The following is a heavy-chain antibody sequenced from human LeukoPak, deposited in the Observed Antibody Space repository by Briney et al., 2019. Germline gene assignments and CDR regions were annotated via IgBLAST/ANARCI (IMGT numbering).Heavy chain of an antibody. CDR2: INPNSGGT. J-gene: IGHJ5*02. D-gene: IGHD2-2*01. Sequence: ASVKVSCTASGYTFTGYYMHWVRQAPGQGLEWMGWINPNSGGTNYAQKFQGRVTMTRDTSISTAYMELSRLRSDDTAVYYCARPRPGQLLSGNWFDPWGQGTLVTVSS. V-gene: IGHV1-2*02. CDR1: GYTFTGYY. CDR3: ARPRPGQLLSGNWFDP.